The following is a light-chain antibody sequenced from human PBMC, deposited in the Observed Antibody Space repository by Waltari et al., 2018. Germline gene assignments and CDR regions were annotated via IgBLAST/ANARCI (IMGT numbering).Light chain of an antibody. CDR2: GAS. CDR3: QHYLRLPVT. J-gene: IGKJ1*01. CDR1: ESVSRA. V-gene: IGKV3-20*01. Sequence: EIVLTQSPGTLSLSVGERAIVSCRASESVSRALAWYQQKPGQAPRLLIYGASTRATGIPDRFSGSGSGTDFSLTISRLEPDDFAVYYCQHYLRLPVTFGQGTTVEI.